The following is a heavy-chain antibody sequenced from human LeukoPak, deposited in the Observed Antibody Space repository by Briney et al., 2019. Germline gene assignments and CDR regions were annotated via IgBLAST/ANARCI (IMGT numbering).Heavy chain of an antibody. CDR3: AREGGPYRPLDY. J-gene: IGHJ4*02. Sequence: PSETLSLTCGVSGGSISSTNWWTWVRQPPGEGLEWIGEVHLSGRTNYNPSLESRVTMSVGMSENHISLKLTSVTAADTAVYYCAREGGPYRPLDYSGQGTLVTVSS. V-gene: IGHV4-4*02. CDR2: VHLSGRT. CDR1: GGSISSTNW.